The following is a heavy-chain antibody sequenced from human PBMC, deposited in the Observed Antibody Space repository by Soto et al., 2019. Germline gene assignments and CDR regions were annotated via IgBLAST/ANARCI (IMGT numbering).Heavy chain of an antibody. D-gene: IGHD6-13*01. J-gene: IGHJ4*02. CDR1: GFTFSSYA. Sequence: GGSLRLSCAASGFTFSSYAMSWVRQAPGKGLEWVSAISGSGGSTYYADSGKGRFTISRENSKNTLYLQMNSLRAEDTAVYYCAKAGSWSPRGSFDYWGQGTLVTVSS. CDR2: ISGSGGST. V-gene: IGHV3-23*01. CDR3: AKAGSWSPRGSFDY.